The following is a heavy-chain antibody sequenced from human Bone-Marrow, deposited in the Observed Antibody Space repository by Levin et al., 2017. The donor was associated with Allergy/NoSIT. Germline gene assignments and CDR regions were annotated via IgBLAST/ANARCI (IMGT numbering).Heavy chain of an antibody. D-gene: IGHD2-8*01. J-gene: IGHJ4*02. CDR1: GYPFTAYY. CDR2: ISPNTGDT. CDR3: AKTAAFCTNGVCFDH. V-gene: IGHV1-2*02. Sequence: ASVKVSCETSGYPFTAYYLHWVRQAPGQGLEWMGWISPNTGDTNYAQKFRGRVTMTRDTSISTAYMDLTSLRVDDMAVYYCAKTAAFCTNGVCFDHWGQGTLVSVSS.